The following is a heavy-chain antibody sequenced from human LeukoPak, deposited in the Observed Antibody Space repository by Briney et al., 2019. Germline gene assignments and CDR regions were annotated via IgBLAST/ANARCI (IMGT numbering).Heavy chain of an antibody. CDR1: GFTFSSYD. CDR3: ARCPHYDYVWGSYRFLDY. Sequence: GGSLRLSCAASGFTFSSYDMHWVRQATGKGLEWVSAIGTAGDTYYPGSVKGRFTISRDNAKNSLYLQMNSLRAEDTAVYYCARCPHYDYVWGSYRFLDYWGQGTLVTVSS. V-gene: IGHV3-13*01. J-gene: IGHJ4*02. CDR2: IGTAGDT. D-gene: IGHD3-16*02.